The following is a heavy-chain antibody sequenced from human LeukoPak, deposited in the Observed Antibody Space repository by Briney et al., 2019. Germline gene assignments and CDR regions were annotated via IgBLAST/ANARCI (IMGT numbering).Heavy chain of an antibody. CDR3: ALFSGNYFGDFFVTLFDY. Sequence: SETLSLTCSVSGEPINNIIYYWGWIRQPPGKGLEWIGSIYYSGSTYYNPPLKSRVTISVDTSKNQFSLKLSSVTAADTAVYYCALFSGNYFGDFFVTLFDYWGQGTLVTVSS. D-gene: IGHD3-22*01. J-gene: IGHJ4*02. V-gene: IGHV4-39*01. CDR2: IYYSGST. CDR1: GEPINNIIYY.